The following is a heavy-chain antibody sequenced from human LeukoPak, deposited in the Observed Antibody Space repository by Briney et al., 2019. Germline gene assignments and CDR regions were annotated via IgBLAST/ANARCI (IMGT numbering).Heavy chain of an antibody. CDR1: GFTFSSYA. V-gene: IGHV3-23*01. D-gene: IGHD4-17*01. J-gene: IGHJ4*02. CDR2: ISGSGGST. Sequence: AGGSLRLSCAASGFTFSSYAMSWVRQAPGKGLEWVSAISGSGGSTYYADSVKGRFTISRDNSKNTLYLQMNSLRAEDTAVYYCAKVRSGDYGDYSLDYWGQGTLVTVSS. CDR3: AKVRSGDYGDYSLDY.